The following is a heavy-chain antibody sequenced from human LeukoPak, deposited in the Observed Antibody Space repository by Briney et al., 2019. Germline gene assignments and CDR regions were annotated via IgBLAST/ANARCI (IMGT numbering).Heavy chain of an antibody. CDR1: GFTFSSYG. CDR2: IRYDGSNK. V-gene: IGHV3-30*02. D-gene: IGHD3-10*01. Sequence: GGSLRLSCAASGFTFSSYGMHWVRQAPGKGLEWVAFIRYDGSNKYYADSVKGRFTISRDNSKNTLYLQMNSLRAEDTAVYYCAKDQGNVLLWFGESSGVDYWGQGTLVTVSS. CDR3: AKDQGNVLLWFGESSGVDY. J-gene: IGHJ4*02.